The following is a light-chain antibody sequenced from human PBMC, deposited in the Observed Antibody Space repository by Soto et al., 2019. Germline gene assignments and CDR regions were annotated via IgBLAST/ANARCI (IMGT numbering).Light chain of an antibody. V-gene: IGKV3-11*01. CDR2: DAS. CDR3: HQRTNWPLT. Sequence: EIVLTQSPATLSLSPGESATLSCRASQSVSTYLTWYQQKPGQAPRLLIYDASNRATGIPARFSGSGSGTDFILTISNLEPQDSAIYYSHQRTNWPLTFGGGAKVEIK. J-gene: IGKJ4*01. CDR1: QSVSTY.